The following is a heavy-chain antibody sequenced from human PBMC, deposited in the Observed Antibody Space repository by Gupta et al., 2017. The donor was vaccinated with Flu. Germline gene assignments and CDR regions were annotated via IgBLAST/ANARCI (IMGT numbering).Heavy chain of an antibody. J-gene: IGHJ4*02. Sequence: QVQLVESGGGLAKPGGSLRLSCAASGFTFSDYYMTWTRKAPGKGLELVSYIGSRRTIYYADSVRGRFTISRDNAKNLLYLQMDSLRAEDTAVYYCARAIAGATPPGYFFDYWGQGTLVTVSS. CDR1: GFTFSDYY. CDR2: IGSRRTI. CDR3: ARAIAGATPPGYFFDY. V-gene: IGHV3-11*01. D-gene: IGHD1-26*01.